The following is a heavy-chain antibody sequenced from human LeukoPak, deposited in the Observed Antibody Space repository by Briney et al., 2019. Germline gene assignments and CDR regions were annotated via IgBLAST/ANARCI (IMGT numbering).Heavy chain of an antibody. CDR1: GFTVSSNY. V-gene: IGHV3-30*03. CDR2: ISYDGSNQ. CDR3: ARDSRSYSTGTEY. Sequence: PGGSLRLSCAASGFTVSSNYMSWVRQAPGKGLEWVAAISYDGSNQYFVDSVKGRFTISRDNSRNTLYLQMNSLRPEDTALYYCARDSRSYSTGTEYWGQGTLVTVSS. D-gene: IGHD3-10*01. J-gene: IGHJ4*02.